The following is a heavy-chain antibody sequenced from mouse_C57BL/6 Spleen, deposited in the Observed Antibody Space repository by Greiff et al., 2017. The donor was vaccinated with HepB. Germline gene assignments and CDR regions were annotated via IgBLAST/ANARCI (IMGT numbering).Heavy chain of an antibody. Sequence: VQLQQSGAELVRPGASVTLSCKASGYTFTDYEIHWVKQTPVHGLEWIGAIDPETGGTANNQKFKGKAILTADKSSITAYMELRSLTSDDSAVYYCTRWDSNYVDYWGKGTTLTVSS. CDR2: IDPETGGT. CDR1: GYTFTDYE. D-gene: IGHD2-5*01. V-gene: IGHV1-15*01. J-gene: IGHJ2*01. CDR3: TRWDSNYVDY.